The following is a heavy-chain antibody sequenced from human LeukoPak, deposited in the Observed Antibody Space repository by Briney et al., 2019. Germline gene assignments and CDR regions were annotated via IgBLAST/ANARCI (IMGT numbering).Heavy chain of an antibody. J-gene: IGHJ4*02. Sequence: PGGSLRLSCAASGFTFSTSTMSWVRQAPGKGLEWVSTVSGSGGSTYYADSVKGRFTISRDNSKNTLYLQMTSLRAEDTGVYYCTRDKLELRQFDYWGQGTLVTVSS. V-gene: IGHV3-23*01. D-gene: IGHD1-26*01. CDR2: VSGSGGST. CDR3: TRDKLELRQFDY. CDR1: GFTFSTST.